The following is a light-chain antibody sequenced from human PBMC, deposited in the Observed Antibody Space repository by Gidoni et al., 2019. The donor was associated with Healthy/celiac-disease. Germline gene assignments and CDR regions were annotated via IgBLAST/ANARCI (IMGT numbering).Light chain of an antibody. CDR1: SSDVGGYNY. V-gene: IGLV2-14*01. CDR2: DVS. Sequence: QSALTQPASVSGSPGQSSTISCTGTSSDVGGYNYVSWYQQHPGNAPKLMIYDVSNRPSGVSNRFSGSKSGNTASLTISGLQAEDEADYYCSSYTSSSTLVFGRGTKLTVL. CDR3: SSYTSSSTLV. J-gene: IGLJ3*02.